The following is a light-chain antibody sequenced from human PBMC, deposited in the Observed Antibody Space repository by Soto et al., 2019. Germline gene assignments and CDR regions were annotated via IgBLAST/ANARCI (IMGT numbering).Light chain of an antibody. CDR1: SSDVGAYNL. CDR2: EGS. V-gene: IGLV2-23*01. J-gene: IGLJ3*02. CDR3: CSYAGSRTFV. Sequence: QSVLTQPASVSGSPEQSITISCTGTSSDVGAYNLVSWYQQHPGKAPKLIIYEGSKRPSGISHRFSGSKSDNTASLTISGLRAEDEAHYHCCSYAGSRTFVFGAGTKLTVL.